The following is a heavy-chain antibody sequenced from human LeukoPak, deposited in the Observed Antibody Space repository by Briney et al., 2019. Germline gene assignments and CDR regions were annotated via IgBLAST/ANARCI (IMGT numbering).Heavy chain of an antibody. CDR1: GFTFGSYW. V-gene: IGHV3-7*01. Sequence: PGGSLRLSCAASGFTFGSYWMSWVRQAPGKGLEWVANINQDGSEKYYVDSVKGRFTISRDNAKNSLYLQMNSLRADDTAVYYCARDSRRGYSYGQTDYWGQGTLVTVSS. CDR3: ARDSRRGYSYGQTDY. J-gene: IGHJ4*02. D-gene: IGHD5-18*01. CDR2: INQDGSEK.